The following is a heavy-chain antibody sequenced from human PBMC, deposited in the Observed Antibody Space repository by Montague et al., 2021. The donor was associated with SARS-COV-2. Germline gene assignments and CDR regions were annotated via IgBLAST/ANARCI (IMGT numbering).Heavy chain of an antibody. D-gene: IGHD3-3*01. V-gene: IGHV4-61*01. CDR1: GGSVSSGSYY. J-gene: IGHJ6*02. Sequence: SETLSLTCIVSGGSVSSGSYYWSWIRQPPGKGLEWIGYIYYSGSTNYXPSVESRVTISVDTSKNQFSLKLSSVTAADTAVYYCARDPWRITIFGVVTRYGMDVRGQGTTVTVSS. CDR3: ARDPWRITIFGVVTRYGMDV. CDR2: IYYSGST.